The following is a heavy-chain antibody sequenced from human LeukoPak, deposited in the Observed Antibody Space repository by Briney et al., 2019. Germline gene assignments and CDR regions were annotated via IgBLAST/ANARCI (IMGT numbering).Heavy chain of an antibody. D-gene: IGHD2-21*02. Sequence: SETLSLTCTVSGGSISSSSYYWGWIRQPPGQGLEWIGNIYYSGNTYYNPSLKSRVTISLDTSKNQFSLKLSSVTAADTAVYYCARCGRDCSSFDYWGQGTLVTVSS. V-gene: IGHV4-39*07. CDR2: IYYSGNT. J-gene: IGHJ4*02. CDR1: GGSISSSSYY. CDR3: ARCGRDCSSFDY.